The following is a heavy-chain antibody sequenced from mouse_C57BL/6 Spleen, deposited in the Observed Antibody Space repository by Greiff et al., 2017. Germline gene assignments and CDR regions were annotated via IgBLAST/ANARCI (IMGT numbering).Heavy chain of an antibody. V-gene: IGHV1-5*01. J-gene: IGHJ3*01. D-gene: IGHD1-1*01. CDR1: GYTFTSYW. CDR3: AILGYYGSSPFAY. Sequence: VQLKQSGTVLARPGASVKMSCKTSGYTFTSYWMHWVKQRPGQGLEWIGAIYPGNSDTSYNQKFKGKAKLTAVTSASTAYMELSSLTNEDSAVYYCAILGYYGSSPFAYWGQGTLVTVSA. CDR2: IYPGNSDT.